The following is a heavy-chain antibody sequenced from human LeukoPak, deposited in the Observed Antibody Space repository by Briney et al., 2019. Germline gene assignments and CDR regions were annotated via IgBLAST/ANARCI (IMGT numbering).Heavy chain of an antibody. Sequence: GGSLRLSCAASGFTFSSYAMSWVRQAPGKGLEWVSAISNNGGYTYYADSVQGRFTISRDNSKSTLCLQMNSLRAEDTAVYYCAKQLGYCSDGSCYFPYWGQGTLVTVSS. CDR1: GFTFSSYA. V-gene: IGHV3-23*01. J-gene: IGHJ4*02. CDR2: ISNNGGYT. CDR3: AKQLGYCSDGSCYFPY. D-gene: IGHD2-15*01.